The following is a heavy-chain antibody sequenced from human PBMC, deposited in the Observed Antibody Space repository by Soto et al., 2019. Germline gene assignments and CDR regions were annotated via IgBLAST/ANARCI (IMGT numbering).Heavy chain of an antibody. J-gene: IGHJ6*02. CDR1: GYTFTSYY. D-gene: IGHD1-1*01. CDR3: AREVVWVAGTTRYYYGMDV. Sequence: ASGKVSCKASGYTFTSYYMHWVRQAPGQGLEWMGIINPSGGSTSYAQKFQGRVTMTRDTSTSTVYMELSSLRTEDTAVYYCAREVVWVAGTTRYYYGMDVWGQGTTVTVSS. V-gene: IGHV1-46*01. CDR2: INPSGGST.